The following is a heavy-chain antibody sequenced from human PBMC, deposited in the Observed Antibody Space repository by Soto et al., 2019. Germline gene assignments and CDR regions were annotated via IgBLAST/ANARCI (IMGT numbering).Heavy chain of an antibody. CDR1: GFTFRSYA. CDR2: ISSSSTTI. V-gene: IGHV3-48*01. Sequence: GGSLRLSCAASGFTFRSYAMSWVRQAPGKGLEWVSAISSSSTTIYYADSVKGRFTISRDNAKNSLYLQMNSLRAEDTAVYYCARESDLYNWFDPWGQGTLVTVSS. CDR3: ARESDLYNWFDP. J-gene: IGHJ5*02.